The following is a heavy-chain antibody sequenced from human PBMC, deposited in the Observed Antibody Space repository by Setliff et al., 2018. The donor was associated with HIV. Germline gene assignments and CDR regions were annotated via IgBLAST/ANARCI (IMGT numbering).Heavy chain of an antibody. V-gene: IGHV3-74*01. J-gene: IGHJ6*02. CDR1: GFTSRDYW. CDR3: ARDRLTYHFWSDGMDV. Sequence: GGSLRLSCAASGFTSRDYWMHWVRQAPGMGLEWVSRINGDGSDTDYADSVKGRFTISKDNANNMMYLQMRSLRAEDTAVYYCARDRLTYHFWSDGMDVWGQGTTVTSP. D-gene: IGHD3-3*01. CDR2: INGDGSDT.